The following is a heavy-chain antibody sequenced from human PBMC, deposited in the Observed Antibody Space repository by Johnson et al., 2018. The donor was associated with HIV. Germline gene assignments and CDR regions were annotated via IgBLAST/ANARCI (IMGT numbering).Heavy chain of an antibody. D-gene: IGHD3-10*02. J-gene: IGHJ3*02. CDR1: GFTFSSYA. CDR3: ARESSDVGDFDS. V-gene: IGHV3-23*04. Sequence: VQLVESGGGLVQPGGSLRLSCAASGFTFSSYAMSWVRQAPGKGLEWVSAISGSGGSTYYVDSVKGQFTIFSDHAENSLFLQMDSRRAEETAVYYCARESSDVGDFDSWGHGTMVTVSS. CDR2: ISGSGGST.